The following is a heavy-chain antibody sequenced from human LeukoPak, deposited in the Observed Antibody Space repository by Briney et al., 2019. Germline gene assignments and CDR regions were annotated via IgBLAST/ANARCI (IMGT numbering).Heavy chain of an antibody. CDR1: GGSISSYY. V-gene: IGHV4-59*12. CDR3: ARDGSGWYGDLDY. D-gene: IGHD6-19*01. CDR2: IYYSGST. Sequence: SETLSLTCTVSGGSISSYYWSWIRQPPGKGLERIGYIYYSGSTNYNPSLKSRVTMSVDTSKNQFSLKLSSVTAADTAVYYCARDGSGWYGDLDYWGQGTLVTVSS. J-gene: IGHJ4*02.